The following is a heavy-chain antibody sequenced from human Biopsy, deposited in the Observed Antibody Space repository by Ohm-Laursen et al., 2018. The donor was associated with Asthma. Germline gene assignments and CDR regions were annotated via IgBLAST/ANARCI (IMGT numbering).Heavy chain of an antibody. CDR2: IIPIFGTA. V-gene: IGHV1-69*13. CDR1: GGTFSSYA. D-gene: IGHD6-6*01. Sequence: ASVKVSCNASGGTFSSYAISWVRQAPGQGLEWMGGIIPIFGTANYAQKFQGRVTITADESTSTAYMELSSLRSEDTAVYYCARDRIAARQRRYYFDYWGQGTLVTVSS. J-gene: IGHJ4*02. CDR3: ARDRIAARQRRYYFDY.